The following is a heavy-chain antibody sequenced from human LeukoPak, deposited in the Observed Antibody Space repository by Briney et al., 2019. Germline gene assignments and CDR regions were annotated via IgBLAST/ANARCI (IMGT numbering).Heavy chain of an antibody. J-gene: IGHJ6*03. CDR3: AKVESSSSGYYYYMDV. CDR2: ISYDGSNK. D-gene: IGHD6-6*01. V-gene: IGHV3-30-3*01. CDR1: GFTFSSYA. Sequence: PGGSLRLSFAASGFTFSSYAMHWVRQAPGKGLEWVAVISYDGSNKYYADSVKGRFTISRDDYRNTLYLQMSSLRTEDTAVYYCAKVESSSSGYYYYMDVWGKGTTVTVSS.